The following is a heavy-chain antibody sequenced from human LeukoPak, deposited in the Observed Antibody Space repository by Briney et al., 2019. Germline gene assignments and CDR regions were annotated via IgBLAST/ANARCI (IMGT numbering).Heavy chain of an antibody. CDR2: IYYSGST. D-gene: IGHD3-22*01. CDR3: ARGLGYYDSSVGY. CDR1: GGSFSGHY. V-gene: IGHV4-59*11. Sequence: KPSETLSLTCAVYGGSFSGHYWSWIRQPPGKGLGWIGYIYYSGSTNYNPSLKSRVTISVDTSKNQFSLKLNSVTAADTAVYYCARGLGYYDSSVGYWGQGTLVTVSS. J-gene: IGHJ4*02.